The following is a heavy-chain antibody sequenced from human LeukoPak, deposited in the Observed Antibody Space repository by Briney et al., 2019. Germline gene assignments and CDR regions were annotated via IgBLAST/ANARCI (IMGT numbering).Heavy chain of an antibody. CDR3: ARLVTSYFDY. D-gene: IGHD4-11*01. CDR1: GYTFTGYY. J-gene: IGHJ4*02. Sequence: KVSCKASGYTFTGYYMHWVRQMPGNGLEWMGIIYPGDSDTRYSPSFQGQVTISADKSISTAYLQWSSLKASDTAMYYCARLVTSYFDYWGQGTLVTVSS. V-gene: IGHV5-51*01. CDR2: IYPGDSDT.